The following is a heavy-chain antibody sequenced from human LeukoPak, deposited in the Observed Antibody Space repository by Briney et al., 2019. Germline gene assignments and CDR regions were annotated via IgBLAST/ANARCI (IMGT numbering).Heavy chain of an antibody. D-gene: IGHD1-14*01. CDR3: ARGCGSTRRLYNWFDP. J-gene: IGHJ5*02. CDR1: GYSISSGYY. Sequence: PSETLSLTCTVSGYSISSGYYWGWIRQPPGKALEWIGNIFYSGSTYYSPSLKSRVTISVDTSKNQFSLKLSSVAAADTAVYYCARGCGSTRRLYNWFDPWGQGTLVTVSS. V-gene: IGHV4-38-2*02. CDR2: IFYSGST.